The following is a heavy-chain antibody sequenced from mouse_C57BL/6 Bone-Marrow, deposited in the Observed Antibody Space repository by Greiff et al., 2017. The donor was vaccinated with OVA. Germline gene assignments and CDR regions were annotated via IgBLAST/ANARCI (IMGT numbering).Heavy chain of an antibody. Sequence: QVQLQQSGAELVKPGASVKISCKASGYAFSSYWMNWVKQRPGKGLEWIGQIYPGDGDTNYNGKFKGKATLTADKSSSTAYMQLSSLTSEDSAVYFCARPGYGSVYYAMDYWGQGTSVTVSS. CDR1: GYAFSSYW. CDR2: IYPGDGDT. V-gene: IGHV1-80*01. J-gene: IGHJ4*01. D-gene: IGHD1-1*01. CDR3: ARPGYGSVYYAMDY.